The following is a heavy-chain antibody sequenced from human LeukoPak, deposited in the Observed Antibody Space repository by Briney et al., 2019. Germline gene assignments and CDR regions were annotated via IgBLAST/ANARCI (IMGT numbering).Heavy chain of an antibody. J-gene: IGHJ4*02. CDR3: ARDLSRSYAIDY. CDR2: ISHDGNKK. CDR1: GFTFSSYE. V-gene: IGHV3-30-3*01. D-gene: IGHD1-26*01. Sequence: PGGSLRLSCAASGFTFSSYEMNWGRQAPGKGLEWVAVISHDGNKKYYADSVKGRFTISRDNSKNTLYLEMNSLRGEDTAVYYCARDLSRSYAIDYWGQGILVTVSS.